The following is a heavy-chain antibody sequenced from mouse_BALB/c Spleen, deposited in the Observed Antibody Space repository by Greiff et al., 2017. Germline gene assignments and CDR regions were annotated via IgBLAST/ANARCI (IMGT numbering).Heavy chain of an antibody. Sequence: QVQLKQSGAELVKPGASVKMSCKASGYTFTSYWMHWVKQRPGQGLEWIGVIDPSDSYTSYNQKFKGKATLTVDTSSSTAYMQLSSLTSEDSAVYYCTSGGDYYGSAAWFAYWGQGTLVTVSA. D-gene: IGHD1-1*01. V-gene: IGHV1S127*01. CDR3: TSGGDYYGSAAWFAY. J-gene: IGHJ3*01. CDR2: IDPSDSYT. CDR1: GYTFTSYW.